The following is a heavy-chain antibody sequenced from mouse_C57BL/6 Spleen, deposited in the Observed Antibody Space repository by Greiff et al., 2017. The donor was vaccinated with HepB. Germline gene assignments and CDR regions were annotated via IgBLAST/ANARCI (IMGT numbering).Heavy chain of an antibody. J-gene: IGHJ4*01. CDR2: IDPSDSYT. V-gene: IGHV1-50*01. CDR1: GYTFTSYW. Sequence: QVQLKQPGAELVKPGASVKLSCKASGYTFTSYWMQWVKQRPGQGLEWIGEIDPSDSYTNYNQKFKGKATLTVDTSSSTAYMQLSSLTSEDSAVYYCASRGTVVPYAMDYWGQGTSVTVSS. CDR3: ASRGTVVPYAMDY. D-gene: IGHD1-1*01.